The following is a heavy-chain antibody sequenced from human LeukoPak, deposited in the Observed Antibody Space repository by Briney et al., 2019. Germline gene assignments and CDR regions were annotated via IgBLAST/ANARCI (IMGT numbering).Heavy chain of an antibody. J-gene: IGHJ4*02. CDR2: ISSSGSTI. D-gene: IGHD5-12*01. CDR1: GFTFSSYE. CDR3: ARGQYDYNYFDY. V-gene: IGHV3-48*03. Sequence: PGGSLRLSCAASGFTFSSYEMNWVRQAPGKGLEWVSYISSSGSTIHYADSVKGRFTISRDNAKNSLYLQMNSLRAEDTAVYYCARGQYDYNYFDYWGQGTLVTVSS.